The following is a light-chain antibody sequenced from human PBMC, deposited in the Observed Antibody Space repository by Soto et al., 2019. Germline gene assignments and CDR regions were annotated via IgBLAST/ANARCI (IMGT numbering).Light chain of an antibody. CDR1: QSISSW. J-gene: IGKJ1*01. CDR2: AAS. V-gene: IGKV1-5*01. Sequence: DLQMTQSPSTLSASVGDRVTITCRASQSISSWLAWYQQKPGKAPRLLIYAASSLKSGVPSRFSGSGSGTEFTLTISSLQPDDFATSYCQQYNSYSWTFGQGTKVEIK. CDR3: QQYNSYSWT.